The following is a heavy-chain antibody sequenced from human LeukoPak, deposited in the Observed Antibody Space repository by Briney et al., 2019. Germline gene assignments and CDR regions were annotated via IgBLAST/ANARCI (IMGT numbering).Heavy chain of an antibody. CDR1: GFSIGNSA. J-gene: IGHJ4*02. CDR2: ISGSGGST. Sequence: GGSLRLSCAASGFSIGNSAMTWVRQGPGMGLEWVSGISGSGGSTYYVDSVKGRFTISRDNSKNTLYLQMNSLRAEDTAVYYCAKTRPLDSSSWSHGDYWGQGTLVTVSS. V-gene: IGHV3-23*01. CDR3: AKTRPLDSSSWSHGDY. D-gene: IGHD6-13*01.